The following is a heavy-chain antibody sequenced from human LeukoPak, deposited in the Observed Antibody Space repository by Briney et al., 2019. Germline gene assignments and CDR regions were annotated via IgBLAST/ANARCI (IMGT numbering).Heavy chain of an antibody. V-gene: IGHV1-2*04. CDR1: GYTFTGYY. J-gene: IGHJ5*02. CDR2: INPNSGGT. Sequence: GASVKVSCKASGYTFTGYYMHWVRQAPGQGLEWMGWINPNSGGTNYAQKFQGWVTTTRDTSISTAYMELSRLRSDDTAVYYCARGLCSGGSCYVGYNWFDPWGQGTLVTVS. CDR3: ARGLCSGGSCYVGYNWFDP. D-gene: IGHD2-15*01.